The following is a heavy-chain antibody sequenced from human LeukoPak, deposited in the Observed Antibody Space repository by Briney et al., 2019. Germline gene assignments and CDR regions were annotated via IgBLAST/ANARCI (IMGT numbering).Heavy chain of an antibody. Sequence: GGSLRLSCVASGFTVSSNSMNWVRQAPGKGLEWVSILFSGGSALYADSVKGRFTISRDNSKNTLYLQMNSLRAEDTAVYYCARDAIVRDYSNSDYWGQGTLVTVSS. CDR3: ARDAIVRDYSNSDY. CDR2: LFSGGSA. J-gene: IGHJ4*02. D-gene: IGHD4-11*01. CDR1: GFTVSSNS. V-gene: IGHV3-53*01.